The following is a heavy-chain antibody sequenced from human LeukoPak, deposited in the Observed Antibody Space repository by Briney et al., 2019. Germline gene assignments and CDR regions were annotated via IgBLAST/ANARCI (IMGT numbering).Heavy chain of an antibody. Sequence: GGSLRLSCAASGFTFSSYEMNWVRQAPGKGLGWVSYISSSGSTIYYADSVKGRFTTSRDNAKNSLYLQMNSLRAEDTAVYYCARLNYYGSGRPLDYWGQGTLVTVSS. D-gene: IGHD3-10*01. V-gene: IGHV3-48*03. CDR1: GFTFSSYE. CDR2: ISSSGSTI. J-gene: IGHJ4*02. CDR3: ARLNYYGSGRPLDY.